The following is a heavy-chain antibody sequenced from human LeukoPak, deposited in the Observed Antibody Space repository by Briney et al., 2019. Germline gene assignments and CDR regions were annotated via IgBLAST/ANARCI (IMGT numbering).Heavy chain of an antibody. CDR1: GGSFSDYY. J-gene: IGHJ4*02. CDR2: INHSGST. V-gene: IGHV4-34*01. D-gene: IGHD1-14*01. Sequence: NPSETLSLTCAVYGGSFSDYYWSLIRQPPGKGLEWIGEINHSGSTNYNPSLKSRVTISVDTSKNQFSLKLCSVTAADTAVYYCARGSGRHGIDYWGQGTLVTVSS. CDR3: ARGSGRHGIDY.